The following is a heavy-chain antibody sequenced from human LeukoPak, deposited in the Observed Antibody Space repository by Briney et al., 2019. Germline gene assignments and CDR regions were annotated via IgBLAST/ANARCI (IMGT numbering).Heavy chain of an antibody. V-gene: IGHV3-30*18. CDR3: AKDLSPLVWFVSGSDAFDI. J-gene: IGHJ3*02. Sequence: GGSLRLSCAASGFTFSTYGMYWVRQAPGKGLEWVAVISYDGTNEYYADSVKGLFTISRDNSKNTLYLQMNSLRAEDTAVYYCAKDLSPLVWFVSGSDAFDIWGQGTMVTVSS. CDR1: GFTFSTYG. D-gene: IGHD3-10*01. CDR2: ISYDGTNE.